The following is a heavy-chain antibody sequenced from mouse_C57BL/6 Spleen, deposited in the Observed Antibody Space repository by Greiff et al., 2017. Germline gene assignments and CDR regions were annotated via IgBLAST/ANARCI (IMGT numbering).Heavy chain of an antibody. Sequence: QVQLQQPGAELVRPGSSVKLSCKASGYTFTSYWMHWVKQRPIQGLEWIGNIDPSDSETHYNQKFKDKATLTVDKSSSTAYMQLSSLTSEDSAVYYCAREDYGSSYGRAMDYWGQGTSVTVSS. V-gene: IGHV1-52*01. CDR2: IDPSDSET. D-gene: IGHD1-1*01. CDR1: GYTFTSYW. J-gene: IGHJ4*01. CDR3: AREDYGSSYGRAMDY.